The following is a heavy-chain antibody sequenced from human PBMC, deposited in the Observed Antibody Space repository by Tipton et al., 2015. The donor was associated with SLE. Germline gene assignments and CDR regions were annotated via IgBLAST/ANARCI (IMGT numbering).Heavy chain of an antibody. CDR1: GGSFSGYY. V-gene: IGHV4-34*01. CDR2: INHSGST. D-gene: IGHD3-3*01. CDR3: ARDGPYYDFWSGIGAFDI. J-gene: IGHJ3*02. Sequence: TLSLTCAVYGGSFSGYYWSWIRQPPGKGLEWIGEINHSGSTNYNPSLKSRVTISVDTSKNQFSLKLSSVTAADTAVYYCARDGPYYDFWSGIGAFDIWGQGTMVTVPS.